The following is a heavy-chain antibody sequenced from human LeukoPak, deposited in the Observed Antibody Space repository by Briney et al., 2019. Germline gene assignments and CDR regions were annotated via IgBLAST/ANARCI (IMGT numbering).Heavy chain of an antibody. J-gene: IGHJ3*02. CDR3: ARDFCDILTGHRCGDAFDI. Sequence: SVKVSCKASGGTFSSYAISWVRQAPGQGLEWMGGIIPIFGTANYAQKFQGRVTITTDESTSTAYMELSSLRSEDTAVDYCARDFCDILTGHRCGDAFDIWGQGTMVTVSS. D-gene: IGHD3-9*01. CDR2: IIPIFGTA. CDR1: GGTFSSYA. V-gene: IGHV1-69*05.